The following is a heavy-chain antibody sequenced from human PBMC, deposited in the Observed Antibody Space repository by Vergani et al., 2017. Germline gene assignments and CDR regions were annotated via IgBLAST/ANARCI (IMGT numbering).Heavy chain of an antibody. CDR3: ARALRGRAAAGTNYYYYMDV. V-gene: IGHV3-21*01. CDR2: ISSSSSYI. D-gene: IGHD6-13*01. J-gene: IGHJ6*03. CDR1: GFTFSSYS. Sequence: EVQLVESGGGLVKPGGSLRLSCAASGFTFSSYSMNWVRQAPGKGLEWVSSISSSSSYIYYADSVKGGFTISRDNAKNSLYLQMNSLRAEDTAVYYCARALRGRAAAGTNYYYYMDVWGKGTTVTVSS.